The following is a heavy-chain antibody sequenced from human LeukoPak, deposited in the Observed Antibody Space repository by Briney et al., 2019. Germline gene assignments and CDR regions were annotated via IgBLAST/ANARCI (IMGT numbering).Heavy chain of an antibody. CDR1: GYSISSGYY. J-gene: IGHJ5*02. V-gene: IGHV4-38-2*02. CDR3: ARKYYDFWSGFNWFDP. Sequence: SETLSLTCTLSGYSISSGYYWGWIRQPPGKGLEWIGSIYHSGSTYYNPSLKSRVTISVDTSKNQFSLKLSSVTAADTAVYYCARKYYDFWSGFNWFDPWGQGTLVTVST. D-gene: IGHD3-3*01. CDR2: IYHSGST.